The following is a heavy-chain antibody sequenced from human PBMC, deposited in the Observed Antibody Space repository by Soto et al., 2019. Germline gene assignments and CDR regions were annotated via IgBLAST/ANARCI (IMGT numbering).Heavy chain of an antibody. CDR1: GYTFTSYG. J-gene: IGHJ6*02. Sequence: SLNVSCKASGYTFTSYGISWVRQAPGQGLEWMGWISAYNGNTNYAQKLQGRVTMTTDTSTSTAYMELRSLRSDDTAVYYCARESQTGTPSYYGMDVWGQGTTVTVYS. V-gene: IGHV1-18*01. D-gene: IGHD1-1*01. CDR2: ISAYNGNT. CDR3: ARESQTGTPSYYGMDV.